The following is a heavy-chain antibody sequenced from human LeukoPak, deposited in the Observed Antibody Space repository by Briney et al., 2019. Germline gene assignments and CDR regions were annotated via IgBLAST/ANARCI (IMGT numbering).Heavy chain of an antibody. CDR1: GDSISSGDYY. Sequence: SETLSLACTVSGDSISSGDYYWSWIRQPAGKGLEWIGRISSSGSTNYNPSLKSRVTISVDTSKNQFSLKLSSVTAADTAVYYCARDLGGSYSSETWFDPWGQGTLVTVSS. D-gene: IGHD1-26*01. CDR2: ISSSGST. V-gene: IGHV4-61*02. J-gene: IGHJ5*02. CDR3: ARDLGGSYSSETWFDP.